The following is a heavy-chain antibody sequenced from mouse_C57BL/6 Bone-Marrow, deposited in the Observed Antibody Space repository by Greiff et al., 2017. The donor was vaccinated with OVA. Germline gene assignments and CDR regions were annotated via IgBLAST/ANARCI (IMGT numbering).Heavy chain of an antibody. V-gene: IGHV1-55*01. D-gene: IGHD3-2*02. Sequence: QVQLQQPGAELVKPGASVKMSCKASGYTFTSYWLTWVKQRPGQGLEWIGDIYPGSGSTNYNEKFKSKATLTLDTSSSTVYMQLSSLTSEDSAVYYCAREGYPGAWFAYWGQGTLVTVSA. CDR1: GYTFTSYW. J-gene: IGHJ3*01. CDR2: IYPGSGST. CDR3: AREGYPGAWFAY.